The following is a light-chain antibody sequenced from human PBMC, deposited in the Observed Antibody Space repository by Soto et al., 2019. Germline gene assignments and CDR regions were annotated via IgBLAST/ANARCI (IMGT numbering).Light chain of an antibody. CDR3: QQYGSSPIT. J-gene: IGKJ2*01. Sequence: EIVLTQSPGTLSLSPGERATLSCRASQSVSNSYLAWYQQKPSQAPRLLIYGASSRATGIPDRFSGSGSGTDFTLTISRLEPEDFAVYYCQQYGSSPITFGQGTKLEIK. CDR1: QSVSNSY. V-gene: IGKV3-20*01. CDR2: GAS.